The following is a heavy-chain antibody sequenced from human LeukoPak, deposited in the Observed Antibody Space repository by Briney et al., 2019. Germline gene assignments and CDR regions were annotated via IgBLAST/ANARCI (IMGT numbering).Heavy chain of an antibody. Sequence: SQTLSLTCTVSGGSISSGGYYWSWIRQPPGKGLEWIGYIYHSGSTYYNPSLKSRVTISVDRSKNQFSLKLSSVTAADTAVYYCARGTLEWKQGFDPWGQGTLVTVSS. J-gene: IGHJ5*02. D-gene: IGHD3-3*01. CDR1: GGSISSGGYY. CDR2: IYHSGST. V-gene: IGHV4-30-2*01. CDR3: ARGTLEWKQGFDP.